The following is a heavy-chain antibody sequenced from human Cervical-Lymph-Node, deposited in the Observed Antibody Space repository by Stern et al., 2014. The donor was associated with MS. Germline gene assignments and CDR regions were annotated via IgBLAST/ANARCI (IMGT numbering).Heavy chain of an antibody. J-gene: IGHJ4*02. D-gene: IGHD3-10*01. CDR1: GLPLSELA. CDR2: SDPEDGEK. CDR3: ATDRGVK. V-gene: IGHV1-24*01. Sequence: QVPLGQSGAEVMKPGASVTVSCNVAGLPLSELAMHLLRQLPTTGLEWVGLSDPEDGEKVYAQPVQGRRSMTTDTTTRQPYTQLTALRSEDTAVYYCATDRGVKWGPGTLVTVSS.